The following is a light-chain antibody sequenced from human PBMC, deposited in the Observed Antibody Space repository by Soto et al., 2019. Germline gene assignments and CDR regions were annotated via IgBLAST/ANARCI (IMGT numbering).Light chain of an antibody. Sequence: EIVLTQSPGTLSLSPGERVTLSCRASQSVSSSVAWYQRKPGQAPRLLIYGASTRATGVPDRFSGSGSGTDFSLTISRLEPEDFAVYYCQQYGSSPTFGGGTKVDNK. CDR1: QSVSSS. CDR2: GAS. CDR3: QQYGSSPT. V-gene: IGKV3-20*01. J-gene: IGKJ4*01.